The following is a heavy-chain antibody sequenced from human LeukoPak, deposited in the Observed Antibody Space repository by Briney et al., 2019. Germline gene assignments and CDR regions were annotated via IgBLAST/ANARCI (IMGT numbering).Heavy chain of an antibody. Sequence: GGSLRLSCAASGFTFSDTWMHWVRQAPGKGLVWVSRIRSDGSDTRYAESVKGRFTISRDNAKNSLYLQMNSLRAEDTAVYYCARDRKSLGADYWGQGTLVTVSS. CDR3: ARDRKSLGADY. J-gene: IGHJ4*02. CDR1: GFTFSDTW. V-gene: IGHV3-74*01. CDR2: IRSDGSDT.